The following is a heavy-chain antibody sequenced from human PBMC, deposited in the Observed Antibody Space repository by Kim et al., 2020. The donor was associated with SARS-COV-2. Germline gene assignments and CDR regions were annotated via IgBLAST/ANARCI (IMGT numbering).Heavy chain of an antibody. D-gene: IGHD2-15*01. CDR3: ATAIGQDDFDY. CDR2: IYHSGST. CDR1: GGSISSRNW. J-gene: IGHJ4*02. V-gene: IGHV4-4*02. Sequence: SETLSLTCAVSGGSISSRNWWSCVRQPPGKGLEWIGEIYHSGSTNYNPSLKSRVTISVDKSKNQFSLKLSSVTAADTAVYYCATAIGQDDFDYWGQGTLVTVSS.